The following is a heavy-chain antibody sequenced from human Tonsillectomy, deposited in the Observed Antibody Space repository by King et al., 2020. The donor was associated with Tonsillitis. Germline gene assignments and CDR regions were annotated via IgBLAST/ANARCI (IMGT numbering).Heavy chain of an antibody. V-gene: IGHV4-59*01. CDR2: IYYSGST. Sequence: QLQESGPGLVKPSETLSLTCTVSGGSISSYYWSWIRQPPGKGLEWIGYIYYSGSTTYNPSLKSRVTISVDTSKDQFSLKLSSVTAADTAVYYCARDSSTSPPFYYYYMDVWGKGTTVTVSS. J-gene: IGHJ6*03. D-gene: IGHD6-13*01. CDR3: ARDSSTSPPFYYYYMDV. CDR1: GGSISSYY.